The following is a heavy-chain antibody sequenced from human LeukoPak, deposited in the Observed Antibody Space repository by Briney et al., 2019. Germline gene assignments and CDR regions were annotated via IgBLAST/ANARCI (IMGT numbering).Heavy chain of an antibody. CDR2: INPNSGDT. Sequence: ASVKVSCKASGYTFTSYDINWVRQATGQGLEWMGWINPNSGDTNYAQKFQGRVTMTRDTSISTAYMELSRLRSDDTAVYYCARDRSVGCANYVPFDYWGQGTLVTVSS. CDR1: GYTFTSYD. V-gene: IGHV1-2*02. J-gene: IGHJ4*02. CDR3: ARDRSVGCANYVPFDY. D-gene: IGHD4/OR15-4a*01.